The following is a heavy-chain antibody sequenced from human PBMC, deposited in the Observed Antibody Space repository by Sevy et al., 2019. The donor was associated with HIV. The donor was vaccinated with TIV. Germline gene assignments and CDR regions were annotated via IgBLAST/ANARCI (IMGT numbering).Heavy chain of an antibody. D-gene: IGHD3-22*01. CDR2: ISWNSGSI. CDR1: GFTFDDYV. V-gene: IGHV3-9*01. CDR3: AKASRDYYDSSGFDAFDI. J-gene: IGHJ3*02. Sequence: GGSLRLSCAASGFTFDDYVMHWVRQAPGKGLEWVSGISWNSGSIGYADSVKGRFTISRDNAKNSLYLQMNSLRAEDTALYYCAKASRDYYDSSGFDAFDIWGQGTMVTVSS.